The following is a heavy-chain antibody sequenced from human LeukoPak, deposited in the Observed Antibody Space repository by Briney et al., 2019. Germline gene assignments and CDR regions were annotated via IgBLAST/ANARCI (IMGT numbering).Heavy chain of an antibody. CDR2: IIPIFGTA. J-gene: IGHJ4*02. CDR3: ARTGGYSGYGDLDY. CDR1: GGTFSSYA. D-gene: IGHD5-12*01. V-gene: IGHV1-69*05. Sequence: ASVKVSCKASGGTFSSYAISWVRQAPGQGLEWMGGIIPIFGTANYAQKFQGRVTITTDESTSTAYMELSSLRSEDTAVYYCARTGGYSGYGDLDYWGQGTLVTVSS.